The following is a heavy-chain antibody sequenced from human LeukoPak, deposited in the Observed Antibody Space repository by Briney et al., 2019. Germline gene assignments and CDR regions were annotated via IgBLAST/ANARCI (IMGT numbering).Heavy chain of an antibody. CDR1: GGTFSSYA. CDR2: IIPIFGIA. J-gene: IGHJ5*02. CDR3: ARSMYSSWYGGNWFDP. V-gene: IGHV1-69*04. D-gene: IGHD6-13*01. Sequence: SVKVSCKASGGTFSSYAISWVRQAPGQGLEWMGRIIPIFGIANYAQKFQGRVTITADKSTSTAYMELSSLRSEDTAVYYCARSMYSSWYGGNWFDPWGQGTLVTVSS.